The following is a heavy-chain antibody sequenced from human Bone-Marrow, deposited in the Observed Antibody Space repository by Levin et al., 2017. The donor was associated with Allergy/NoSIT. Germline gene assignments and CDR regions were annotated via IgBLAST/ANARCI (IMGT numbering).Heavy chain of an antibody. V-gene: IGHV3-7*01. J-gene: IGHJ5*01. CDR3: ARGHSADSHWFDS. D-gene: IGHD2-21*01. Sequence: GGSLRLSCAASGFTFSDYWMNWVRQAPGKGLEWVALIRQDGGERFYVDSVRGRFTISRDNAKNSVYLQMNSLRADNTALYYCARGHSADSHWFDSWGQGTLVTVSS. CDR2: IRQDGGER. CDR1: GFTFSDYW.